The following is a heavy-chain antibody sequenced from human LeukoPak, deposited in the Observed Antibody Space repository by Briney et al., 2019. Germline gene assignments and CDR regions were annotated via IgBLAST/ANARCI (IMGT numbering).Heavy chain of an antibody. CDR1: GFTFSSYE. Sequence: GGSLRLSCAASGFTFSSYEMNWVRQAPGKGLEWVSAISGSGGSTYYADSVKGRFTISRDNSKNTLYLQMNSLRAEDTAVYYCAKDQAIFGVVILAFDYWGQGTLVTVSS. D-gene: IGHD3-3*01. CDR2: ISGSGGST. V-gene: IGHV3-23*01. CDR3: AKDQAIFGVVILAFDY. J-gene: IGHJ4*02.